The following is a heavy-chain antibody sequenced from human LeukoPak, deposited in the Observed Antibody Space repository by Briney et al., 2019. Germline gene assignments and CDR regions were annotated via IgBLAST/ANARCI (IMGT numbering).Heavy chain of an antibody. D-gene: IGHD1-14*01. CDR3: ARDPLTQNDY. J-gene: IGHJ4*02. CDR1: GFTFDSYW. Sequence: HPGGSLRLFCAASGFTFDSYWMSWVRLDPGRGLGWVVNIKKDGHEKYDVDSVKDRFTISRDNAKNSLYLQMNSLRAVDTAVYYCARDPLTQNDYWGQGTLVAVSS. CDR2: IKKDGHEK. V-gene: IGHV3-7*01.